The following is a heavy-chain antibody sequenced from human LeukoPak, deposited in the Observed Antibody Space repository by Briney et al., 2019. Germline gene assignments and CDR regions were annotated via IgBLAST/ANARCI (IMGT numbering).Heavy chain of an antibody. CDR2: INTYNGNT. Sequence: ASVKVSCKASGYTFTSYGITWVRQAPGLGLEWMGWINTYNGNTNYAQKFQGRVTMTTDTSTSTAYMELRSLRSDDTAVYYCARATYYVWGSYNWFDPWGQGTLVTVSS. V-gene: IGHV1-18*01. D-gene: IGHD3-16*01. CDR3: ARATYYVWGSYNWFDP. J-gene: IGHJ5*02. CDR1: GYTFTSYG.